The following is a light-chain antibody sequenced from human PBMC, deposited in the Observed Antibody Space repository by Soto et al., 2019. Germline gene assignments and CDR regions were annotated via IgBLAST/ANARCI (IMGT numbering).Light chain of an antibody. CDR3: QQRSNWPIT. V-gene: IGKV3-11*01. CDR2: DAS. CDR1: QSVSSH. J-gene: IGKJ5*01. Sequence: EIVMTQSPATLFVSPGERATLSCRASQSVSSHLAWYQQKPGQAPRLLIFDASNRATGIPARFSGSGSGTDFTLTISSLEPEDFAVYYCQQRSNWPITFGQGTRLEIK.